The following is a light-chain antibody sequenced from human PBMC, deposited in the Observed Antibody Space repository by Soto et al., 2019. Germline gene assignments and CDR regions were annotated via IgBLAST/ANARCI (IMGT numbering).Light chain of an antibody. J-gene: IGLJ2*01. Sequence: QAVVTQPPSVSGAPGQRVTISCTGSSSNIGAGYDVHWYQQLPGTAPKLLIYGNSNRPSGVPDRFPGSKSGTSASLAITGLQAEAEADYYCQSYDSSLRVSVFGGGTKLTVL. CDR2: GNS. CDR1: SSNIGAGYD. V-gene: IGLV1-40*01. CDR3: QSYDSSLRVSV.